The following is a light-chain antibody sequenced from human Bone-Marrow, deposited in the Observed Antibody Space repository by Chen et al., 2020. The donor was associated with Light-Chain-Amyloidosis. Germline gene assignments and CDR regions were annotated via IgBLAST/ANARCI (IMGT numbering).Light chain of an antibody. Sequence: SYVLTQPSSVSVAPGQTATIACGGNNIGSTSVHWYQQTPGQAPLLVVYDDSDRPSGIPERLSGSNSGNTATLTISRVEAGDEADYYCQVWDRSSDRTVFGGGTKRTVL. CDR3: QVWDRSSDRTV. CDR2: DDS. J-gene: IGLJ3*02. CDR1: NIGSTS. V-gene: IGLV3-21*02.